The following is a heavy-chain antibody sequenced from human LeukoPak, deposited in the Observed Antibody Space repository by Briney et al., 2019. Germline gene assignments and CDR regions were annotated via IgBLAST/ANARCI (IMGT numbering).Heavy chain of an antibody. CDR2: ISGSGGST. D-gene: IGHD3-10*01. V-gene: IGHV3-23*01. J-gene: IGHJ4*02. Sequence: AGGSLRLSCAASGFTFSSYAMSWVRQAPGKGLEWVSAISGSGGSTYYADSVKGRFTISSDNSKNTLYLQMNSLRAEDTAVYYCAKIVVRGSGYFDYWGQGTLVTVSS. CDR1: GFTFSSYA. CDR3: AKIVVRGSGYFDY.